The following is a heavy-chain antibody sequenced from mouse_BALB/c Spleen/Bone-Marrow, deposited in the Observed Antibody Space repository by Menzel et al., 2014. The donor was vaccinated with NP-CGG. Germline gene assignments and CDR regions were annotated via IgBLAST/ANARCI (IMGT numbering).Heavy chain of an antibody. Sequence: VQLQQPGAELVKPGASVKLSCTASGFNIKDTYMHWVKQRPEQGLEWIGRIDPANGNTKSDPKFQDKATITADTSSNTAYLQLSSLTSEDTAVYYCAREATYAMDYWGQGTPVTGSS. J-gene: IGHJ4*01. CDR3: AREATYAMDY. CDR1: GFNIKDTY. CDR2: IDPANGNT. V-gene: IGHV14-3*02. D-gene: IGHD3-2*02.